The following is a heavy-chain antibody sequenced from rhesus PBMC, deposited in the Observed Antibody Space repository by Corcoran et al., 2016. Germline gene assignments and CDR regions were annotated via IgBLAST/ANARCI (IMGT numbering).Heavy chain of an antibody. J-gene: IGHJ4*01. D-gene: IGHD4-11*01. CDR2: KWENGKKK. CDR3: ARTDSASDY. V-gene: IGHV3-54*02. CDR1: GFTFSSYC. Sequence: EVQLVESGGGLVQPGGSLRLSCAASGFTFSSYCMHWFRPAQGKGGGREEVKWENGKKKYYADARKDRFTISRDKSKNMLYLQMNNLKLEDAAVYYCARTDSASDYWGQGVLVTVSS.